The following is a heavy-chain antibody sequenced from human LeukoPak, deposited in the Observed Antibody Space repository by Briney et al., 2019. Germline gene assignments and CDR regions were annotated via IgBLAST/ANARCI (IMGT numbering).Heavy chain of an antibody. V-gene: IGHV4-59*12. CDR3: AREPYDGSGYYDY. CDR2: IYYSGST. D-gene: IGHD3-22*01. Sequence: SETLSLTCTVSGGSISSYYWSWIRQPPGKGLEWIGYIYYSGSTNYNPSLKSRVTISVDTSKNQFSLKLSSVTAADTAVYYCAREPYDGSGYYDYWGQGTLVTVSS. CDR1: GGSISSYY. J-gene: IGHJ4*02.